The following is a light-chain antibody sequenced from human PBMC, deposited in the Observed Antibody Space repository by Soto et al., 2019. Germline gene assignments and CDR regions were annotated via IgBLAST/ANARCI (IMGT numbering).Light chain of an antibody. CDR1: QGIRND. Sequence: DIQMTQSPSSLSASVGDGVAITCRASQGIRNDLGWYQQKPGKAPKLLIYAASNLESGVPSRFGGSGSGTDFTLTISSLQPEDFATYYCQQSYRNPRTFGLGTKVDIK. CDR3: QQSYRNPRT. V-gene: IGKV1-39*01. CDR2: AAS. J-gene: IGKJ1*01.